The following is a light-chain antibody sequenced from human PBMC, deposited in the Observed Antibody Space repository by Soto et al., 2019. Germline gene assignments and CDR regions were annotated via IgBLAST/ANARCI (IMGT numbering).Light chain of an antibody. CDR2: EDN. CDR1: SGSIARNY. J-gene: IGLJ2*01. V-gene: IGLV6-57*04. Sequence: FMLTQPHSVSESPGKTVTISCTRSSGSIARNYVQWYQQRPGSAPTTVIYEDNQRPSGVPDRFSGSIDSSSNSASLTISGLKTEDEADYYCQSYDSSNLVFGGGTQLTVL. CDR3: QSYDSSNLV.